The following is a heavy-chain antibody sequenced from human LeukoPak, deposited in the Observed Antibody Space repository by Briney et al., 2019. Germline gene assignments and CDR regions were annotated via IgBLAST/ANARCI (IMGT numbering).Heavy chain of an antibody. CDR1: GFSLSTSGMC. Sequence: SGPTLVNPTQTLTLTCTFSGFSLSTSGMCVSWIRQPPGKALEWLARIDWDDDKYYNTSLKTRLTISKDTSKNQVVLTMTNMDPVDTATYYCARSYYDSSGYSYYFDYWGQGTLVTVSS. J-gene: IGHJ4*02. CDR3: ARSYYDSSGYSYYFDY. D-gene: IGHD3-22*01. CDR2: IDWDDDK. V-gene: IGHV2-70*11.